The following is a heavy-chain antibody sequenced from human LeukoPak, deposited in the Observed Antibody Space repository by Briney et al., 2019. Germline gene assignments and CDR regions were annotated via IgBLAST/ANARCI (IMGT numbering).Heavy chain of an antibody. J-gene: IGHJ6*03. CDR3: ARDFGYSRYYYYMDV. CDR1: GYTFTSYY. CDR2: INPTGGST. Sequence: GASVKVSCKASGYTFTSYYMHWVRQAPGQGLEWMGLINPTGGSTGYAQKFQGGVTMTRDMSTSTDYMELSSLRSEDTAVYYCARDFGYSRYYYYMDVWGKGTTVTVSS. V-gene: IGHV1-46*01. D-gene: IGHD6-13*01.